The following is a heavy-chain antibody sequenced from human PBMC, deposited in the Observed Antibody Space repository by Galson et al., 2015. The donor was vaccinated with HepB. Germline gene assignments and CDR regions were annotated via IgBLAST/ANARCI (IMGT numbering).Heavy chain of an antibody. J-gene: IGHJ2*01. CDR2: IWYDGSNK. Sequence: SLRLSCAASGFTFSSYGMHWVRQAPGKGLEWVAVIWYDGSNKYYADSVKGRFTISRDNSKNTLYLQMNSLRAEDTAVYYCARGLYGDYGWYFDLWGRGTLVTVSS. D-gene: IGHD4-17*01. CDR1: GFTFSSYG. CDR3: ARGLYGDYGWYFDL. V-gene: IGHV3-33*08.